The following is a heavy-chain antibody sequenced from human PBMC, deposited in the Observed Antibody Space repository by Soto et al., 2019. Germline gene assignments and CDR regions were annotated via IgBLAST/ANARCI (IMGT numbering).Heavy chain of an antibody. V-gene: IGHV4-39*01. CDR1: GGSISSSSYY. CDR2: IYYSGST. Sequence: TSETLSLTCTVSGGSISSSSYYWGWIRQPPGKGLEWIGSIYYSGSTYYNPSLKSRVTISVDTSKNRFSLKLSSVTAADTAVYYCARLVYDSSGYYYHYFDYWGQGTLVTVS. J-gene: IGHJ4*02. D-gene: IGHD3-22*01. CDR3: ARLVYDSSGYYYHYFDY.